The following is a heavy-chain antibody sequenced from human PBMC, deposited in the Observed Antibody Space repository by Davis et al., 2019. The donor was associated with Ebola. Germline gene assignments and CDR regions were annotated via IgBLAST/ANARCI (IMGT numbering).Heavy chain of an antibody. CDR2: INLKSGAT. J-gene: IGHJ4*02. CDR1: GYTFTSYA. Sequence: AASVKVSCKASGYTFTSYAMHWVRQAPGQRLEWMGWINLKSGATNYAPKFQGWVTMTRDTSITTAYMELTSLKSEDTGMYYCARPKMITDLQSWGQGTLVTVSS. D-gene: IGHD4-11*01. V-gene: IGHV1-2*04. CDR3: ARPKMITDLQS.